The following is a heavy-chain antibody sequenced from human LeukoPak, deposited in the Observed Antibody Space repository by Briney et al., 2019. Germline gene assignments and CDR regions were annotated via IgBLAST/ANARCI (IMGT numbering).Heavy chain of an antibody. J-gene: IGHJ4*02. V-gene: IGHV3-23*01. CDR1: GFTFSSYA. CDR3: ANSAVDYDFWSGYYFDY. Sequence: GGSLRLFCAASGFTFSSYAMSWVRQAPGKGLEWVSAISGSGGSTYYADSVKGRFTISRDNSKNTLYLQMNSLRAEDTAVYYCANSAVDYDFWSGYYFDYWGQGTLVTVSS. CDR2: ISGSGGST. D-gene: IGHD3-3*01.